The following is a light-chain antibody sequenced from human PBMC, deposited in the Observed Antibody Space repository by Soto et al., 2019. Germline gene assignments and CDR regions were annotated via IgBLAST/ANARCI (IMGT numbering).Light chain of an antibody. J-gene: IGLJ1*01. V-gene: IGLV1-40*01. CDR3: QSYDSSLCGYV. CDR1: SSKIGAPYN. Sequence: QSVLTQPPSVSGAPGQRVTISCTGSSSKIGAPYNVHWYQQLPGTAPKLLIYGNSNRPSGVPDRFSGSKSGTSASLAITGLQAEEEADYYCQSYDSSLCGYVFGTGTKVTVL. CDR2: GNS.